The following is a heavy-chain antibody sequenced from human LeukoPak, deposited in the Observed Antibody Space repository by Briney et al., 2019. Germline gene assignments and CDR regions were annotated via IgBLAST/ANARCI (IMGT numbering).Heavy chain of an antibody. CDR3: ARDPYSGTYGNTYYYYMDV. CDR2: ISGSGGST. J-gene: IGHJ6*03. Sequence: GGSLRLSCAASGFTFSSYAMSWVRQAPGKGLEWVSAISGSGGSTYYADSVKGRFTISRDNSKNTLYLQMNSLRAEDTAVYYCARDPYSGTYGNTYYYYMDVWGKGTTVTISS. D-gene: IGHD1-26*01. CDR1: GFTFSSYA. V-gene: IGHV3-23*01.